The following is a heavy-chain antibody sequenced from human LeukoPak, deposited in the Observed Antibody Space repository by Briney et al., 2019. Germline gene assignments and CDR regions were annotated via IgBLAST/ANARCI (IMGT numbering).Heavy chain of an antibody. CDR1: GGSISGSSYY. CDR2: IYYSGNT. D-gene: IGHD3-22*01. CDR3: ARLYYDSFGYGIDY. J-gene: IGHJ4*02. Sequence: SETLSLTCTVSGGSISGSSYYWGWIRQPPGKGLEWIGSIYYSGNTYYNPSLKSRVTISVDTSKNQFSLKLSSVTAADTAVYYCARLYYDSFGYGIDYWGQGTLVTVSS. V-gene: IGHV4-39*01.